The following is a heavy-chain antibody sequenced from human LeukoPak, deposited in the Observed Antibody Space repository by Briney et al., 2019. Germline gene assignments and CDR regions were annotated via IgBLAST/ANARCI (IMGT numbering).Heavy chain of an antibody. V-gene: IGHV3-21*01. D-gene: IGHD1-26*01. CDR2: ISSSSSYI. CDR3: TGCGRIWCSLDSIDF. CDR1: GFTFSSYS. J-gene: IGHJ4*02. Sequence: GGSLRLSCAASGFTFSSYSMNWVRQAPGKGLEWVSSISSSSSYIYYADSVKGRFTISRDNAKNSLYLQMNSLRAEDTAVYYCTGCGRIWCSLDSIDFWGQGTLVTVSS.